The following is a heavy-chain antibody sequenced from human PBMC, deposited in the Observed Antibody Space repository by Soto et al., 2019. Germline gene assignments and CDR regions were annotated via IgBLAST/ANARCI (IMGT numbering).Heavy chain of an antibody. CDR3: ARGFSAGKGSPPDY. J-gene: IGHJ4*02. V-gene: IGHV3-23*01. CDR2: LNGSGGST. D-gene: IGHD3-10*01. CDR1: GFTFINYA. Sequence: EVRLLESGGGLVQPGGSLRLSCAASGFTFINYAMTWVRQAPGKGLEWVSGLNGSGGSTSSADSVKGRFAISRDNSKNPLYLPMNSLRDGDTAVYYCARGFSAGKGSPPDYWGQGTLVTVSS.